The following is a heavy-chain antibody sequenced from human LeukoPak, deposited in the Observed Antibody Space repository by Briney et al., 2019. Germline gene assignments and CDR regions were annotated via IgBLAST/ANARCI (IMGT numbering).Heavy chain of an antibody. Sequence: ASATVSYKASGYTFSRHYMHWVRQPPGQGLEWMGAINPSGGTTGYAQKFQGRVTMTRDTSTTTVYMELSSLRSEDTAVYYCARDLDMTTVTSDFDYWGQGTLVTVSS. J-gene: IGHJ4*02. CDR3: ARDLDMTTVTSDFDY. CDR2: INPSGGTT. CDR1: GYTFSRHY. D-gene: IGHD4-11*01. V-gene: IGHV1-46*01.